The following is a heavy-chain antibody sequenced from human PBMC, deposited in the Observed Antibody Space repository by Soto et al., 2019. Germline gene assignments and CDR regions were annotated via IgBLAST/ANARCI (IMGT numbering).Heavy chain of an antibody. CDR3: ARGYSGTNGMDV. D-gene: IGHD5-12*01. CDR2: IIPIFGTA. J-gene: IGHJ6*02. CDR1: GGTFSSYA. V-gene: IGHV1-69*13. Sequence: ASVKVSCKASGGTFSSYAISWVRQAPGQGLEWMGGIIPIFGTANYAQKFQGRVTITADESTSTAYMELSSLRSEDTAVYYCARGYSGTNGMDVWGQGNTVTVYS.